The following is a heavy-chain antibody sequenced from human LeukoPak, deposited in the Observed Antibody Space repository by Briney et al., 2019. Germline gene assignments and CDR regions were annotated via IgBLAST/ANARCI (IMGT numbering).Heavy chain of an antibody. CDR2: IIAVTGIS. CDR3: ARAHLIAAAGYNWFDP. CDR1: GYGFSNFG. J-gene: IGHJ5*02. Sequence: GASVKVCCNAAGYGFSNFGISWVRQAPGQGLELVAWIIAVTGISNYAQKVQGRVTVTTDTSTNTAYMKLRRLRSDDTAVYYCARAHLIAAAGYNWFDPWGQGTLVTVSS. D-gene: IGHD6-13*01. V-gene: IGHV1-18*01.